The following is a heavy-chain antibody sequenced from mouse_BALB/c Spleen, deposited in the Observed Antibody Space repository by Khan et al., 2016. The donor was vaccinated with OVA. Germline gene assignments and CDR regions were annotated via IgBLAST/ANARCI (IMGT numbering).Heavy chain of an antibody. V-gene: IGHV2-6-5*01. CDR1: GFSLTDYG. CDR2: IWGGGTT. Sequence: QVQLQQSGPGLVAPSQNLSITCTVSGFSLTDYGVRWIRQPPGKGLAWLGVIWGGGTTYYNSALTSRLSISKDNSKSQVFLKMNSLQTDDTAMYYCAKGVWSYYFALDYWGQGTSVTVSS. CDR3: AKGVWSYYFALDY. J-gene: IGHJ4*01. D-gene: IGHD2-10*02.